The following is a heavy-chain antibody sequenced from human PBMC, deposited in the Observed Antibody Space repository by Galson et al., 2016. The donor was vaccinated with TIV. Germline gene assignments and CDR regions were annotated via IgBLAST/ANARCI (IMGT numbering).Heavy chain of an antibody. Sequence: SLRLSCAASGFSFDDYGMHWVRQVLGKGLEWVSGISSNSVYLGYADSVKGRFTISRDNAKNSLYLQMNSLRAEDTALYYCTKARGYSYGSPLDYYYGMDVWGQGTTVTVSS. CDR3: TKARGYSYGSPLDYYYGMDV. CDR1: GFSFDDYG. V-gene: IGHV3-9*01. J-gene: IGHJ6*02. D-gene: IGHD5-12*01. CDR2: ISSNSVYL.